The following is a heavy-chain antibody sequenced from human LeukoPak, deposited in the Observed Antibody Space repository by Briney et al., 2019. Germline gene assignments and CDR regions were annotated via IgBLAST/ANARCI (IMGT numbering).Heavy chain of an antibody. CDR2: INPSDGDT. CDR3: ARAPDSGGYFAQPNFDY. V-gene: IGHV1-46*01. J-gene: IGHJ4*02. Sequence: ASVTVSCKASGYTFITYYLHWVRQAPGQGLEWMGLINPSDGDTSSALKFQGRVTMTRDTSTSTVYMELSSLRSEDTAVYYCARAPDSGGYFAQPNFDYWGQGTLVTVSS. CDR1: GYTFITYY. D-gene: IGHD3-22*01.